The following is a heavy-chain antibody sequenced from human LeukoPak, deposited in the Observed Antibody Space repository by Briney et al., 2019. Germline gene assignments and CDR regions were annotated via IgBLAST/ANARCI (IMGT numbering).Heavy chain of an antibody. V-gene: IGHV3-30-3*01. J-gene: IGHJ6*03. CDR1: GFTFSSYG. Sequence: PGGSLRLSCAASGFTFSSYGMHWVRRAPGKGLEWVTFISYDGSNKYYADSVKGRFTISRDGSKNTVYLQMNSLRAEDTAAYYCAKGGGCSSNSCYYYQYYMDVWAKGTTVTVSS. D-gene: IGHD2-2*01. CDR3: AKGGGCSSNSCYYYQYYMDV. CDR2: ISYDGSNK.